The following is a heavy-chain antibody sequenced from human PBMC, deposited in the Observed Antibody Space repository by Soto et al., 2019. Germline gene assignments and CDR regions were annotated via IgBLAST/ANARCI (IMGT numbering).Heavy chain of an antibody. D-gene: IGHD5-12*01. CDR2: INHSGST. J-gene: IGHJ6*03. CDR1: GGSFSGYY. CDR3: ARVRGNIVATTYYYYYMDV. Sequence: SETLSLTCAFYGGSFSGYYWSWIRQPPGKGLEWIGEINHSGSTNYNPSLKSRVTISVDTSKNQFSLKLSSVTAADTAVYYCARVRGNIVATTYYYYYMDVWGKGTTVTVSS. V-gene: IGHV4-34*01.